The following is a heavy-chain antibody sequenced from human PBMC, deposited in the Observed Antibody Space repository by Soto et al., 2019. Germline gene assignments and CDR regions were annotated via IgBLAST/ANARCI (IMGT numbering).Heavy chain of an antibody. D-gene: IGHD3-22*01. Sequence: TGGSLRLSCAASGFTFSSYGMHWVRQAPGKGLEWVAVISYDGSNKYYADSVKGRFTISRDNSKNTLYLQMNSLRAEDTAVYYCAKATKKTLRYYYDSSGLTNPFDYWGQGTLVTVSS. J-gene: IGHJ4*02. CDR1: GFTFSSYG. CDR2: ISYDGSNK. V-gene: IGHV3-30*18. CDR3: AKATKKTLRYYYDSSGLTNPFDY.